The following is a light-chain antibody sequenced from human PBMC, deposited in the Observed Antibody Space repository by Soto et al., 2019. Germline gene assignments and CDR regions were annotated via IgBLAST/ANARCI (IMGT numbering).Light chain of an antibody. V-gene: IGLV2-14*01. CDR1: SSDVGAYKY. J-gene: IGLJ3*02. CDR3: TSFKNSDTWV. CDR2: EVS. Sequence: QSALTQPASVSGSPGQSITISCTGSSSDVGAYKYVSWFQQHPDKAPKLLIHEVSNRPSGVSNRFSGSKSGNTASLTISGLQGEDAADYYCTSFKNSDTWVFGGGTKLTVL.